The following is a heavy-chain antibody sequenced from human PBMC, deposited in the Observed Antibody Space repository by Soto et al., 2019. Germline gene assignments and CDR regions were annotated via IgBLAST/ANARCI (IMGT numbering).Heavy chain of an antibody. CDR2: ISFDGNNN. J-gene: IGHJ4*02. D-gene: IGHD2-2*01. Sequence: LRLSCAASGFTFSNYALHWVRQAPGRGLEWVALISFDGNNNYYANSVKGRFTISRDNSKNTLYLQMNSLRAEDTAVYYCGRCTGTSCHLGADFWGQGTLVTVSS. CDR3: GRCTGTSCHLGADF. V-gene: IGHV3-30-3*01. CDR1: GFTFSNYA.